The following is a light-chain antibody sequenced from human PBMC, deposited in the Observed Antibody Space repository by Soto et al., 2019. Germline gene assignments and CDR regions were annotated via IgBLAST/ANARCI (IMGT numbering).Light chain of an antibody. V-gene: IGLV2-14*01. CDR2: DVS. CDR3: SSYTSSSTLGV. CDR1: SSDVGGYNY. J-gene: IGLJ1*01. Sequence: QSVLTQPASVSGSPGLSITISCTGTSSDVGGYNYVSWYQQHPGKAPKLMIYDVSNRPSGVSNRFSGSKSGNTASLTISGLQAEDEADYYCSSYTSSSTLGVVGTGTKVNVL.